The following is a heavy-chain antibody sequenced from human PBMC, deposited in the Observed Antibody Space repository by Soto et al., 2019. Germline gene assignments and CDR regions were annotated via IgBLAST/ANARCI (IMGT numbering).Heavy chain of an antibody. CDR1: GFTFSSYA. Sequence: GGSLRLSCAASGFTFSSYAMSWVRQAPGKGLEWVSAISGSGGSTYYADSVKGRFTISRDNSKNTLYLQMNSLRAEDTAVYYCAKTSALALTAFQSHIDYWGQGTLVTVSS. CDR2: ISGSGGST. V-gene: IGHV3-23*01. J-gene: IGHJ4*02. CDR3: AKTSALALTAFQSHIDY. D-gene: IGHD5-18*01.